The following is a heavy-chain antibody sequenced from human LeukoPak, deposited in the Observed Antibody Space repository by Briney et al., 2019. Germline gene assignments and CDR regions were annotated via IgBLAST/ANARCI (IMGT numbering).Heavy chain of an antibody. CDR2: IISSSSYI. CDR1: GFTFSDYS. CDR3: AKDTIFTVDPFDY. J-gene: IGHJ4*02. D-gene: IGHD3-3*01. V-gene: IGHV3-21*01. Sequence: GGSLRLSCAASGFTFSDYSMNWVRQAPGKGLEWVSSIISSSSYIYYADSVKGRFTVSRDNSKNTLYLEMNSLRAEDTAVYYCAKDTIFTVDPFDYWGQGTLVTVSS.